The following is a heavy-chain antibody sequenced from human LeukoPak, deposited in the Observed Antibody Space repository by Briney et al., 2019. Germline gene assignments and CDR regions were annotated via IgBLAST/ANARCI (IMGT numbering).Heavy chain of an antibody. Sequence: GGSLRLSCAASGFTFSSYGMHWVRQAPGKGLEWVSVISYDGSNKYYEDSVKGRFTLSRDNSKNTMYLQMNSLRAEDTAVYYCAPSSWWYYFDYWGQGTLVSVSS. CDR1: GFTFSSYG. CDR3: APSSWWYYFDY. D-gene: IGHD6-13*01. CDR2: ISYDGSNK. J-gene: IGHJ4*02. V-gene: IGHV3-30*03.